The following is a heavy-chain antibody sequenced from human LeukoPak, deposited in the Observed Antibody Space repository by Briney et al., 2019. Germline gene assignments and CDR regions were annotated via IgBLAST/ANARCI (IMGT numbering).Heavy chain of an antibody. CDR2: IRYDGSNK. CDR3: ANAGIAVAGTIVD. CDR1: GFTFSSYG. J-gene: IGHJ4*02. Sequence: GGSLRLSCAASGFTFSSYGMRWVRQAPGKGLEWVAFIRYDGSNKYYADSVKGRFTISRDNSKNTLYLQMNSLRAEDTAVYYCANAGIAVAGTIVDWGQGTLVTVSS. V-gene: IGHV3-30*02. D-gene: IGHD6-19*01.